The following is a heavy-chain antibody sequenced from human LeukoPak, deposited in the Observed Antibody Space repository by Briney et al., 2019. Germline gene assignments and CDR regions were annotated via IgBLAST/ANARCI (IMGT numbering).Heavy chain of an antibody. CDR1: GYNFDRYG. J-gene: IGHJ4*02. CDR3: ARDLEHCRNIICSNSAY. Sequence: ASVKVSCKGSGYNFDRYGVNWVRQAPGQGLEWVGWISTYNGNTFYAQKFEGRVSMTTDTSTNTVYMDLRSLRCDDTAVYYCARDLEHCRNIICSNSAYWGQGTLVTVSS. V-gene: IGHV1-18*04. CDR2: ISTYNGNT. D-gene: IGHD2-2*01.